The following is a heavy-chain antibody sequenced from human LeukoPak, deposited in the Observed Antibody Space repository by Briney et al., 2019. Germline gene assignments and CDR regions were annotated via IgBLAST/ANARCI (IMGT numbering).Heavy chain of an antibody. Sequence: PGGSLRLSCAASGFTFSSYWMHWVRQAPGKGLVWVSRISTDGSTTTYADSVKGRFTISRDNAKNSLYLQMNSLRAEDTAVYYCARVGSYDYVWGSYSWGQGTLVTVSS. J-gene: IGHJ4*02. V-gene: IGHV3-74*01. CDR1: GFTFSSYW. D-gene: IGHD3-16*01. CDR2: ISTDGSTT. CDR3: ARVGSYDYVWGSYS.